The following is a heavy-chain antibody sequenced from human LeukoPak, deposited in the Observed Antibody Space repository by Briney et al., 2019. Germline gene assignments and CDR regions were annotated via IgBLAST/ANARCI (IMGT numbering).Heavy chain of an antibody. Sequence: GGSLRLSCGASGFTFRNYAMTWVRRAPGKGLEWVSSIEGDGSGTYYTDSARGRFIVSRDNSKNTLFLQMNRLRAEDAAVYYCAKDSVSQNGIFDPFDIWGQGTLVTVSS. D-gene: IGHD2-15*01. CDR3: AKDSVSQNGIFDPFDI. J-gene: IGHJ3*02. CDR2: IEGDGSGT. CDR1: GFTFRNYA. V-gene: IGHV3-23*03.